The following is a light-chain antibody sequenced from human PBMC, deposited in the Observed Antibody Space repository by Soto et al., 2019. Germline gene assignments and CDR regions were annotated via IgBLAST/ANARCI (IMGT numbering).Light chain of an antibody. V-gene: IGLV1-44*01. CDR1: SSNIGSNT. CDR3: AAWDDSLNGKV. J-gene: IGLJ2*01. CDR2: SNN. Sequence: QSLLTQPPSASGTPGQRVNISCSGSSSNIGSNTVNWYQQLPGTAPKLLIYSNNQRPSGVPDRFSGSKSGTSASLAISGLQSEDEADYYCAAWDDSLNGKVFGGGTKLTVL.